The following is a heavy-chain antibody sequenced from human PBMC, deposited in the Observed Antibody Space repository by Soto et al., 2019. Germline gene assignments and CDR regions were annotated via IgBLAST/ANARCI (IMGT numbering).Heavy chain of an antibody. CDR1: GDTFSYYS. J-gene: IGHJ4*02. V-gene: IGHV1-69*02. Sequence: QVQLVQSGAEVKKPGSSVKVSCKASGDTFSYYSVHWVRQAPGLGLEWMGRVIPMLSMSNYAQKFQGRVTISADTATSTAFMVLSSLRSEDTAMYYCATSYCSGSRAFEYWGQGALVTVSS. CDR2: VIPMLSMS. CDR3: ATSYCSGSRAFEY. D-gene: IGHD3-10*01.